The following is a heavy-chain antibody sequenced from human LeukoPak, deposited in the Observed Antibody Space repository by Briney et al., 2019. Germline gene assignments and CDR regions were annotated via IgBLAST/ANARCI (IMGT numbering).Heavy chain of an antibody. CDR3: ARGLQPDY. J-gene: IGHJ4*02. CDR2: ITLSSSVI. D-gene: IGHD2-15*01. V-gene: IGHV3-48*01. CDR1: GFTFSRFS. Sequence: GGSLRLSCAASGFTFSRFSMSWVRQSPGKGLEWVSYITLSSSVIYYADSVRGRFTISRDNAKNSLYLQMNSLRAEDTAVYYCARGLQPDYWGQGTLVTVSS.